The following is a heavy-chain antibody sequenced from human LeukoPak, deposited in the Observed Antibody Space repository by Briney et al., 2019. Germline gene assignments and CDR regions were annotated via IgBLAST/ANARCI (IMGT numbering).Heavy chain of an antibody. CDR3: ARDRSWGGDSSGSTYDY. Sequence: GASVKVSCKASGGTFGSNVVTWVRQAPGQGLEWMGRIIPIFGTANYAQKFQGRVTITTDESTSTAYMELSSLRSEDTAVYYCARDRSWGGDSSGSTYDYWGQGTLVTVSS. CDR2: IIPIFGTA. J-gene: IGHJ4*02. CDR1: GGTFGSNV. D-gene: IGHD3-22*01. V-gene: IGHV1-69*05.